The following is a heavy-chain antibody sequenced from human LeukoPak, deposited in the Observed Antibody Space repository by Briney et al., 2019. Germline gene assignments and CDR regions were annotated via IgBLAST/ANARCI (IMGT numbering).Heavy chain of an antibody. D-gene: IGHD3-22*01. V-gene: IGHV3-66*01. CDR1: GFTVSSNY. CDR3: AREAYYYDSSGYKYYYYYGMDV. CDR2: IYSGGST. Sequence: GGSLRLSCAASGFTVSSNYMSWVRQAPGKGLEWVSVIYSGGSTYYADSVKGRFTISRDNSKNTLYLQMNSLRAEDTAVYYCAREAYYYDSSGYKYYYYYGMDVWGQGTTVTVSS. J-gene: IGHJ6*02.